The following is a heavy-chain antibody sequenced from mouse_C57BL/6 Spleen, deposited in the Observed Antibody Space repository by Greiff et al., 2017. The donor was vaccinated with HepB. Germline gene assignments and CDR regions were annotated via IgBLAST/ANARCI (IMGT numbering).Heavy chain of an antibody. CDR1: GYTFTSYW. Sequence: QVQLQQPGAELVKPGASVKLSCKASGYTFTSYWMHWVKQRPGRGLEWIGRIDPNSGGTKYNEKVKSKATLTVDKPSSTAYMQLSILTSEDSAVYYCASSTMEFAYWGQGTLVTVSA. CDR3: ASSTMEFAY. CDR2: IDPNSGGT. V-gene: IGHV1-72*01. J-gene: IGHJ3*01. D-gene: IGHD2-1*01.